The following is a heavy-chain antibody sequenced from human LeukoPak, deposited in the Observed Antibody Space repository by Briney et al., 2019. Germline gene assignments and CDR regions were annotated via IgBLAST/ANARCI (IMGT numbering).Heavy chain of an antibody. J-gene: IGHJ4*02. CDR1: GFTFSSYW. V-gene: IGHV3-74*01. Sequence: GGSLRLSCAASGFTFSSYWMHWVRQAPGKGLVWVSRINSDGSSTIYADSVKGRFTISRDNAKNSLYLQMNSLRAEDTAVYYCALGDYGFDYWGQGTLVTVSS. D-gene: IGHD4-17*01. CDR3: ALGDYGFDY. CDR2: INSDGSST.